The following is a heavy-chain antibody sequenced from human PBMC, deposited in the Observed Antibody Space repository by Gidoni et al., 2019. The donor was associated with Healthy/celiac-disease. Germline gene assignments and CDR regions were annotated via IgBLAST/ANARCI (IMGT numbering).Heavy chain of an antibody. J-gene: IGHJ4*02. CDR2: INHSGRT. D-gene: IGHD5-12*01. V-gene: IGHV4-34*01. CDR1: GGSFSGYY. CDR3: ARKEMATIPTSFDY. Sequence: QVQLQQWGAGLWKPSETLSLTCAVYGGSFSGYYWSWIRQPPGKGLEWIGEINHSGRTNSNPSLKSRVTISVATSKTQFSLKLSSVTAADTAVYYCARKEMATIPTSFDYWGQGTLVTVSS.